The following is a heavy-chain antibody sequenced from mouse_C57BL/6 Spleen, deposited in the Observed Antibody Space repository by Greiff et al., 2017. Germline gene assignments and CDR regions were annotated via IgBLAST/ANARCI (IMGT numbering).Heavy chain of an antibody. D-gene: IGHD1-1*02. V-gene: IGHV10-1*01. CDR3: VSPYGSCLFAY. Sequence: EVQRVESGGGLVQPKGSLKLSCAASGFSFNTYAMNWVRQAPGKGLEWVARIRSKSNNYATYYADSVKDRFTIYRDDSESMLYLQMNNLKTEDTAMYYCVSPYGSCLFAYWGQGTLVTVSA. CDR2: IRSKSNNYAT. CDR1: GFSFNTYA. J-gene: IGHJ3*01.